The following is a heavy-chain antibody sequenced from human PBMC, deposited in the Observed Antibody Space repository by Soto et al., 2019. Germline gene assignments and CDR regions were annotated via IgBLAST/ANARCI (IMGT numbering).Heavy chain of an antibody. J-gene: IGHJ6*03. CDR1: GYTFTSYD. Sequence: QVQLVQSGAEVKKPGASVKVSCKASGYTFTSYDINWVRQATGQGLEWMGWMNPNSGNTDYAQKIQGRVTMTRNTSISTAYMELSSLRSEDTAVYYCARGGYCSSTSCYYYMDVWGKGTTVTVSS. CDR3: ARGGYCSSTSCYYYMDV. D-gene: IGHD2-2*01. V-gene: IGHV1-8*01. CDR2: MNPNSGNT.